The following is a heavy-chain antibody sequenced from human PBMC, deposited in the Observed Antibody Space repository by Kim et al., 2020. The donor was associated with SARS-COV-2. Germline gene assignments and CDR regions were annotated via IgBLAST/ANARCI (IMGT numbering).Heavy chain of an antibody. Sequence: SETLSLTCTVSGDSIATTYYWCWIRQPPGKGLEWIGSLYHSGDIYYSPSLKSRVAISVDKSRNQFSLKLNSVTAADRAVYFCARIGLYVTGLIVDYWGQGILVTVSS. CDR1: GDSIATTYY. D-gene: IGHD3-10*01. CDR3: ARIGLYVTGLIVDY. CDR2: LYHSGDI. J-gene: IGHJ4*02. V-gene: IGHV4-38-2*02.